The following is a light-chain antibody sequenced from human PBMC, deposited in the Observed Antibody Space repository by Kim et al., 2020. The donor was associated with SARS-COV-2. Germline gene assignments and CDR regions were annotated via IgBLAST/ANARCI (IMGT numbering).Light chain of an antibody. Sequence: DILMTQSSDPLTVSLGERARINCKSSQSVLFSSNNLNYLAWYQQRPGQTPRLLIYWASTRDSGVPERFSGSGSGTDFTLTISSLQAEDVAACYSQQYYATPVTFGQETRLEIK. CDR1: QSVLFSSNNLNY. CDR3: QQYYATPVT. V-gene: IGKV4-1*01. J-gene: IGKJ5*01. CDR2: WAS.